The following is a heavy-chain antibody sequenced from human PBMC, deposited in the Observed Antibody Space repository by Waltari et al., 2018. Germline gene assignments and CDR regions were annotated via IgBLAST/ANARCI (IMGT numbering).Heavy chain of an antibody. D-gene: IGHD5-18*01. CDR3: ARSAMVGYFDY. Sequence: QVQLQESGPGLVKPSETLSLTCTVSGGSISSYYWSWIRQPPGKGLEWIGYIYYSGSTNYNPSLKSRVTISVDTSKNQFSLKLSSVTAADTAVYYCARSAMVGYFDYWGQGTLVTVSS. V-gene: IGHV4-59*01. CDR1: GGSISSYY. CDR2: IYYSGST. J-gene: IGHJ4*02.